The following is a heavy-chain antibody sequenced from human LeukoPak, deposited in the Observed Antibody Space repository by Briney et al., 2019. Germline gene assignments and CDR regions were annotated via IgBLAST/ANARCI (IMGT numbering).Heavy chain of an antibody. CDR1: GYTYTTYG. Sequence: GASVKVSCKSSGYTYTTYGITWVRQAPGQGLKWMGWISVYNGKTKYAQKLQGRVIMTADTSTTTAYMELWSLRGDDTAIYYCARGGEGPYGNYAPDSWGQGTLVTVSS. D-gene: IGHD3-10*01. V-gene: IGHV1-18*01. J-gene: IGHJ5*01. CDR3: ARGGEGPYGNYAPDS. CDR2: ISVYNGKT.